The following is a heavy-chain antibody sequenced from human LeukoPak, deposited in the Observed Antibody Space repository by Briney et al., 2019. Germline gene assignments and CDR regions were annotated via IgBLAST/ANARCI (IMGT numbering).Heavy chain of an antibody. V-gene: IGHV4-34*01. Sequence: PSETLSLTCAIYGGSFSGYYWSWIRQPPGKGLEWIGEINHSGSTDYTPSLKSRVTMSVDTSKNQFSLKMTSVTAADTAVYYCARGDVGPRLGYWGQGTLVTVSS. D-gene: IGHD1-26*01. CDR2: INHSGST. CDR3: ARGDVGPRLGY. CDR1: GGSFSGYY. J-gene: IGHJ4*02.